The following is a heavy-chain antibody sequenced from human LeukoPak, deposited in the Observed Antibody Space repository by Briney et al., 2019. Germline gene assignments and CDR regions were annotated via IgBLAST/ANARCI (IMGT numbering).Heavy chain of an antibody. V-gene: IGHV4-38-2*02. J-gene: IGHJ5*02. CDR1: SYSITSGYY. D-gene: IGHD3-3*01. CDR3: ARVPHGETIFGVVLYWFDP. CDR2: IYHSGST. Sequence: SVTLSLTCTVSSYSITSGYYWGWVRQPPGKGLEWIGSIYHSGSTYYNPSLKSRVTISVDTSKNQFSLNLNSVTAADTAVYYCARVPHGETIFGVVLYWFDPWGQGTLVTVFS.